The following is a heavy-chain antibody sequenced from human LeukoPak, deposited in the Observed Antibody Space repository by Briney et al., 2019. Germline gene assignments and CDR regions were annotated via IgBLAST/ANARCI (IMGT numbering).Heavy chain of an antibody. Sequence: SETLSLTCTVSGGSISSYYWSWMRQPPGKGLEWVSYIYYTGSTDYNPSLKSRVTISVDTSKNQFSLKLSSVTAADTAVYYCARRSVLLWFGELTDAFDIWGQGTMVTVSS. D-gene: IGHD3-10*01. CDR1: GGSISSYY. CDR3: ARRSVLLWFGELTDAFDI. J-gene: IGHJ3*02. V-gene: IGHV4-59*12. CDR2: IYYTGST.